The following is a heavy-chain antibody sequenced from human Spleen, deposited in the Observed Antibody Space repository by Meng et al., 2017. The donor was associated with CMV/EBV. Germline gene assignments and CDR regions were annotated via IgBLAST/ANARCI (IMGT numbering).Heavy chain of an antibody. J-gene: IGHJ5*02. CDR3: ARGGGYCSSTSCYSWFDP. Sequence: SETLSLTCIVSGDSITNGGHWWGWIRQPPGKGLEWIANIYYTGITCYHPSLKSRVTISVDTSKNQFSLKLSSVTAADTAVYYCARGGGYCSSTSCYSWFDPWGQGTLVTVSS. V-gene: IGHV4-39*07. D-gene: IGHD2-2*02. CDR2: IYYTGIT. CDR1: GDSITNGGHW.